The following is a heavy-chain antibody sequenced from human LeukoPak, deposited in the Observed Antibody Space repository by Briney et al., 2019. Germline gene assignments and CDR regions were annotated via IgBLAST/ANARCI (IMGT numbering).Heavy chain of an antibody. CDR1: GFTFSSYS. Sequence: PGGSLRLSCAGSGFTFSSYSMNWVRQAPGKGLEWVSYISSRSSTIDHADSVKGRFTISRDNAKNALFLQMNSLRAEDTAVYYCAREAPYSYGSSGYSLDYWGQGTLVTASS. V-gene: IGHV3-48*04. D-gene: IGHD3-22*01. CDR3: AREAPYSYGSSGYSLDY. CDR2: ISSRSSTI. J-gene: IGHJ4*02.